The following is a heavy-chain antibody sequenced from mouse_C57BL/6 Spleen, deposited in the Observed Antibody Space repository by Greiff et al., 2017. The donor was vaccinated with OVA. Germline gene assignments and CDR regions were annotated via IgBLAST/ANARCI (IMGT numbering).Heavy chain of an antibody. D-gene: IGHD2-2*01. J-gene: IGHJ4*01. CDR1: GYTFTSYW. CDR3: AREGGLRGYDMDY. CDR2: IYPGSGST. V-gene: IGHV1-55*01. Sequence: QVQLQQPGAELVKPGASVKMSCKASGYTFTSYWITWVKQRPGQGLEWIGDIYPGSGSTNYNEKFKSKATLTVDTSSSTAYMQRSRLTSEDSAVYYCAREGGLRGYDMDYWGQGTSLTVSS.